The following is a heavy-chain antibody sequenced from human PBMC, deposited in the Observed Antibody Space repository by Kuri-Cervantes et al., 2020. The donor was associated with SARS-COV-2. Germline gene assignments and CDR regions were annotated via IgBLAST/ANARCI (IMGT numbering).Heavy chain of an antibody. Sequence: SETLSLTCTVSGVSISSSSYYWGWIRQPPGKGLEWIGSIYYSGSTYYNPSLKSRVTISVDTSKNQFSLKLSSVTAADTAVYYCARRCSSTSCYNPSKSFDYWGQGTLVTVSS. J-gene: IGHJ4*02. CDR3: ARRCSSTSCYNPSKSFDY. D-gene: IGHD2-2*02. CDR2: IYYSGST. CDR1: GVSISSSSYY. V-gene: IGHV4-39*01.